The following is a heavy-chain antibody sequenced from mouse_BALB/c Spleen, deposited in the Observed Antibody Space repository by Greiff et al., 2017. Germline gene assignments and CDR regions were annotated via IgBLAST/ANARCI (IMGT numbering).Heavy chain of an antibody. D-gene: IGHD2-2*01. Sequence: EVQLQESGGGLVQPGGSRKLSCAASGFTFSSFGMHWVRQAPEKGLEWVAYISSGSSTIYYADTVKGRFTISRDNPKNTLFLQMTSLRSEDTAMYYCARSGWLRRKGDAMDYWGQGTSVTVSS. CDR3: ARSGWLRRKGDAMDY. CDR1: GFTFSSFG. J-gene: IGHJ4*01. V-gene: IGHV5-17*02. CDR2: ISSGSSTI.